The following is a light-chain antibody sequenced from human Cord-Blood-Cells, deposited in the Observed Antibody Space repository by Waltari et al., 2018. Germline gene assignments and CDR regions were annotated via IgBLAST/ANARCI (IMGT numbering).Light chain of an antibody. CDR3: SSYTSSSTYV. CDR2: DVS. CDR1: SSDVGGYNY. V-gene: IGLV2-14*01. J-gene: IGLJ1*01. Sequence: QSALTQPASVSGSPGQSITIPCTGTSSDVGGYNYVSCYQQHPCKAPKIMIYDVSNRPSGVSNRFSGSRSGNPASLTISWLQAEDEADYYCSSYTSSSTYVFGTGTKVTVL.